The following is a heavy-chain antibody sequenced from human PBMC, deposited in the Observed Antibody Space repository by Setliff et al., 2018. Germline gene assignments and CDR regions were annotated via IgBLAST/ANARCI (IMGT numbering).Heavy chain of an antibody. V-gene: IGHV4-38-2*02. CDR2: MYHSRNT. CDR3: ARDAGDGYGVDAYAGGAFDI. CDR1: GDSINSRRY. D-gene: IGHD4-17*01. J-gene: IGHJ3*02. Sequence: PSETLSLTCVVSGDSINSRRYWGWIRQTPGKGLEWIGRMYHSRNTYYNPSLKSRVTILEDTSKNQFSLKLTSVTAADTAVYYCARDAGDGYGVDAYAGGAFDIWGQGTVVTVSS.